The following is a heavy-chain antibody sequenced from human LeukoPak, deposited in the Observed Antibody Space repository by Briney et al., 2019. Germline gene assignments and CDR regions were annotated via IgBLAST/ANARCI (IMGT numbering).Heavy chain of an antibody. CDR2: ISSSSSYI. CDR3: ARFMSYYDSSGHYHYHFDY. V-gene: IGHV3-21*01. J-gene: IGHJ4*02. D-gene: IGHD3-22*01. CDR1: GFTFSSYS. Sequence: PGGSLRLSCAASGFTFSSYSMNWVRQAPGKGLEWVSSISSSSSYIYYADSVKGRFTISRDNAKTSLYLQMNSLRAEDTAFYYCARFMSYYDSSGHYHYHFDYWGQGMLVTVSS.